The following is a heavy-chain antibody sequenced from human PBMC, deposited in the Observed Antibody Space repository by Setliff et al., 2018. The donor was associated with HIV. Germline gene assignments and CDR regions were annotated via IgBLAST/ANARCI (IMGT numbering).Heavy chain of an antibody. CDR3: ARSSMAGFDY. CDR2: IHLSDT. Sequence: PSETLSLTCSVSGGSMRSNIYYWGWIRLPPTKGLEWIGSIHLSDTYYNPSLKSRVTISVDTSKDQFSLKLTSLTAADTAVYYCARSSMAGFDYWGQGKLVTVSS. V-gene: IGHV4-39*07. J-gene: IGHJ4*02. D-gene: IGHD6-19*01. CDR1: GGSMRSNIYY.